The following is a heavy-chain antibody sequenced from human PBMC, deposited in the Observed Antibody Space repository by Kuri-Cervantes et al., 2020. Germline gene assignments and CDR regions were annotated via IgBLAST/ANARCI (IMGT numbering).Heavy chain of an antibody. J-gene: IGHJ6*02. V-gene: IGHV3-33*08. CDR1: GFTFSSYA. D-gene: IGHD2-15*01. Sequence: LSLTCAASGFTFSSYAMSWVRQAPGKGLEWVAVIWYDGSNKYYADSVKGRVTISRDNSKNTLYLQMNSLRAEDTAVYYCARDIVVVVAARAYYYYGMDVWGQGTTVTVS. CDR2: IWYDGSNK. CDR3: ARDIVVVVAARAYYYYGMDV.